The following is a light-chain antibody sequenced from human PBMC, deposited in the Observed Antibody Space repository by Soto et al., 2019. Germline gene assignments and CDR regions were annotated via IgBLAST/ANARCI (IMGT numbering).Light chain of an antibody. CDR3: SSYAGSNNLYV. V-gene: IGLV2-8*01. J-gene: IGLJ1*01. CDR1: SSDIGVYNY. Sequence: QSVLTHPPSASGSPGQSVTISCTGTSSDIGVYNYVSWYQQHPGKAPKLMLYEVSKRPSGVPDRFSGSKSGNTASLTVSGLQAEDEADYYCSSYAGSNNLYVFGTGTKLTVL. CDR2: EVS.